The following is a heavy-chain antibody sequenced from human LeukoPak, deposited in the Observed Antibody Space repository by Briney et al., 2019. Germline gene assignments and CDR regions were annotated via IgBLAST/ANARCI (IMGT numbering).Heavy chain of an antibody. V-gene: IGHV3-73*01. J-gene: IGHJ4*02. Sequence: PGGSLRLSCAASGFTFSGSPILWVRQASGKGLEWVGRIRSKADNYATAYAASAQGRCTISRDDSKNTAYLQLNSLKTEDTAVYYCTQSNYWGQGALVTVSS. CDR3: TQSNY. CDR2: IRSKADNYAT. CDR1: GFTFSGSP.